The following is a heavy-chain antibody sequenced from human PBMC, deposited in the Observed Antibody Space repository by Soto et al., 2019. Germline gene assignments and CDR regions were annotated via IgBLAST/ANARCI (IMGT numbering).Heavy chain of an antibody. Sequence: QVQLVESGGGVVQPGRSLRLSCAASGFTFSSYGMHWVRQAPGKGLEWVAVIWYDGSNKYYADSVKGRFTISRDNSKKTVYLQVNRLGAEGTAVYYFARDPIALYYWGQGTQVTVSS. J-gene: IGHJ4*02. D-gene: IGHD6-13*01. CDR2: IWYDGSNK. CDR3: ARDPIALYY. V-gene: IGHV3-33*01. CDR1: GFTFSSYG.